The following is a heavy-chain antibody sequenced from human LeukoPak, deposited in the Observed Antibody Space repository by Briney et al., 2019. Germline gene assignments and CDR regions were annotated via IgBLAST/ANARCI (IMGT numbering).Heavy chain of an antibody. CDR2: IYYSGST. V-gene: IGHV4-59*01. D-gene: IGHD4-11*01. J-gene: IGHJ5*02. Sequence: SETLSLTCTVSGASISSYYWNWIRQSPGKGLEWIGFIYYSGSTNYNPSLRSRVTISVDTSKNQSTLKLNSVTAADTAMYYCARNSNIRGDVNWFDPWGQGTLVTVSS. CDR1: GASISSYY. CDR3: ARNSNIRGDVNWFDP.